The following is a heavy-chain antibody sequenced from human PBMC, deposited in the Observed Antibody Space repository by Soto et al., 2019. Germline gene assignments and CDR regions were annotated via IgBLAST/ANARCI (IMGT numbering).Heavy chain of an antibody. V-gene: IGHV3-23*01. CDR1: GFTFSSYA. Sequence: LRLSCAASGFTFSSYAMSWVRQATGKGLEWVSAISGSGGSTYYADSVKGRFTISRDNSKNTLYLQMNSLRAEDTAVYYCAKGGSRLSSRAARYYYYGMDVCGQGTTVTVSS. CDR3: AKGGSRLSSRAARYYYYGMDV. CDR2: ISGSGGST. J-gene: IGHJ6*02. D-gene: IGHD2-15*01.